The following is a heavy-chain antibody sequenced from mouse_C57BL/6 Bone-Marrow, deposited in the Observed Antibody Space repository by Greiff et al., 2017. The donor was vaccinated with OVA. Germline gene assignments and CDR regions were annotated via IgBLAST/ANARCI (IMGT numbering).Heavy chain of an antibody. CDR1: GYTFTSYW. Sequence: VKLQQPGAELVKPGASVKLSCKASGYTFTSYWMHWVKQRPGQGLEWIGMIHPNSGSTNYNEKFKSKATLTVDNSSSTAYMQLSSLTSEDSAVYYCARRGITTVVVEGYWGQGTTLTVSS. J-gene: IGHJ2*01. CDR3: ARRGITTVVVEGY. V-gene: IGHV1-64*01. CDR2: IHPNSGST. D-gene: IGHD1-1*01.